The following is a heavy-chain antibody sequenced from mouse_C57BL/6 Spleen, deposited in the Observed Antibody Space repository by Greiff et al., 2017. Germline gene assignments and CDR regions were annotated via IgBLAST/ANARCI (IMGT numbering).Heavy chain of an antibody. CDR2: IDPSDSYT. D-gene: IGHD2-3*01. V-gene: IGHV1-50*01. CDR1: GYTFTSYW. CDR3: ARSGDGYSLAY. J-gene: IGHJ3*01. Sequence: VQLQQPGAELVKPGASVKLSCKASGYTFTSYWIQWVKQRPGQGLEWIGEIDPSDSYTNYNQKFKGKATLTVDTSSSTAYMQLSSLTSEDSAVYYCARSGDGYSLAYWGQGTLVTVSA.